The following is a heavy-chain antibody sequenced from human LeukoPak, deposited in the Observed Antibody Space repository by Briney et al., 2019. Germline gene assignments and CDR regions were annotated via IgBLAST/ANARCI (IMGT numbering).Heavy chain of an antibody. D-gene: IGHD4-17*01. Sequence: EGSLRLSCAASGFTLGNYWMHWVRHAPGKGLVWVSRIQSDGSTTTYADSVKGRFTISRDNAKNTLYLQMNSLRAEDTAVYYCAREAAVPNTVFDYWGQGSLVTVSS. V-gene: IGHV3-74*01. J-gene: IGHJ4*02. CDR3: AREAAVPNTVFDY. CDR1: GFTLGNYW. CDR2: IQSDGSTT.